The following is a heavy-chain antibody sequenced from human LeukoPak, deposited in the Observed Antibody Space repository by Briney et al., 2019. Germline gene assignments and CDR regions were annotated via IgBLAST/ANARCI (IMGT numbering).Heavy chain of an antibody. CDR3: ARLSRTLGRDAFDI. CDR1: GGSISSYY. V-gene: IGHV4-59*01. Sequence: SETLSLTCTVSGGSISSYYCSWIRQPPGKGLEWIGYIYYSGSTNYNPSLKSRVTISVDTSKNQFSLKLSSVTAADTAVYYCARLSRTLGRDAFDIWGQGTMVTVSS. D-gene: IGHD6-13*01. J-gene: IGHJ3*02. CDR2: IYYSGST.